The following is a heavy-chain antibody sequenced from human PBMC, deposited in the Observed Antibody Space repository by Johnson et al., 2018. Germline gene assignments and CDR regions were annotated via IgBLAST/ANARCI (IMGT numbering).Heavy chain of an antibody. Sequence: VQLVESGGGLVQPGRSLRLSCTASGFTFGDYAMSWFRQAPGKGLAWVGFIRSNAYGGTTEYAASVKGRFTISRDDSKSIAYLQMNSLKTEDTAVYYCTGVLHAGDGRLSFDIWGQGTMVTVSS. CDR1: GFTFGDYA. J-gene: IGHJ3*02. CDR2: IRSNAYGGTT. D-gene: IGHD2-21*02. CDR3: TGVLHAGDGRLSFDI. V-gene: IGHV3-49*03.